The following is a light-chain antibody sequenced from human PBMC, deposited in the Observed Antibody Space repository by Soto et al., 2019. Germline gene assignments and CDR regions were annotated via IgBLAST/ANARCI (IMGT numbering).Light chain of an antibody. CDR2: DDS. J-gene: IGKJ3*01. Sequence: DIQMTQSPSTLSASVGDRVTITCRASQSISGWLAWYQQRPGKAPKLLIYDDSSLESGVPSRFSGSGSGTEFTLTIDGLQPDDFATYYCQQYSGYSLFTFGPGTKGDIK. CDR3: QQYSGYSLFT. V-gene: IGKV1-5*01. CDR1: QSISGW.